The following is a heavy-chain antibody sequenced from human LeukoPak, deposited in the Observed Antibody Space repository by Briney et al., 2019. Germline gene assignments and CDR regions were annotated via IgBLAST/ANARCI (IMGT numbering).Heavy chain of an antibody. Sequence: PGGSLRLSCAASGFTFSSYSMNWVRQAPGKGLEWVAVISYDGSNKYYADSVKGRFTISRDNSKNTLYLQMNSLRAEDTAVYYCAKGAPSDRWGQGTLVTVSS. J-gene: IGHJ4*02. CDR2: ISYDGSNK. CDR3: AKGAPSDR. V-gene: IGHV3-30*18. CDR1: GFTFSSYS.